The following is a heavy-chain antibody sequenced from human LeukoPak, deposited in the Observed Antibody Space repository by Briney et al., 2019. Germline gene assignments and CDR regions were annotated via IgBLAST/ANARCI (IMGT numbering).Heavy chain of an antibody. CDR2: IYYSEST. V-gene: IGHV4-39*07. CDR1: GGSISSTGYY. Sequence: PSETLSLTCTVSGGSISSTGYYWGWIRQPPGKGLEWIGTIYYSESTYYNPSLKSRVTISVDTSKNQFSLKLSSVTAADTAVYYCARVDPVYSSSYLLDYWGQGTLVTVSS. CDR3: ARVDPVYSSSYLLDY. J-gene: IGHJ4*02. D-gene: IGHD6-6*01.